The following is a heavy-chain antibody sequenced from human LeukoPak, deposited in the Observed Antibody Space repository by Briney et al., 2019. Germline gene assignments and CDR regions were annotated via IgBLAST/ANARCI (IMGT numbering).Heavy chain of an antibody. J-gene: IGHJ3*02. CDR3: ARGLGDDAFDI. CDR1: GFTFSSYW. CDR2: IKQDGSEK. Sequence: GGSLRLSCAASGFTFSSYWMSWVLQAPGKGLEWVANIKQDGSEKYYVDSVKGRFTISRDNAKNSLYLQMNSLRAEDTAVYYCARGLGDDAFDIWGQGTMVTVSS. D-gene: IGHD3-3*01. V-gene: IGHV3-7*01.